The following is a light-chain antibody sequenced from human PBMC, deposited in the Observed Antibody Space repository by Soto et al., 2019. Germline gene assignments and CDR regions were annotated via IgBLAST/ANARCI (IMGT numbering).Light chain of an antibody. Sequence: IQLTQSPSSLSASVGDRVTITCRASQGISSALAWYQQKPGKAPKLLIYDASSLESGVPSRFSGSGSGTYFTLTISSLQPEDFATYYSQQFNSYPFTFVPGTKVDIK. V-gene: IGKV1-13*02. J-gene: IGKJ3*01. CDR1: QGISSA. CDR3: QQFNSYPFT. CDR2: DAS.